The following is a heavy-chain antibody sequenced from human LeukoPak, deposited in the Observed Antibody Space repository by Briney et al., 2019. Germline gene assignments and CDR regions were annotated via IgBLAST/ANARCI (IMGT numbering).Heavy chain of an antibody. CDR2: ISSSSSYI. CDR3: ARDQKQWLADAFDI. D-gene: IGHD6-19*01. V-gene: IGHV3-21*01. J-gene: IGHJ3*02. CDR1: GFTFSGYS. Sequence: AGGSLRLSCAASGFTFSGYSMNWVRQAPGKGLEWVSSISSSSSYIYYADSVKGRFTISRDNAKNSLYLQMNSLRAEDTAVYYCARDQKQWLADAFDIWGQGTMVTVSS.